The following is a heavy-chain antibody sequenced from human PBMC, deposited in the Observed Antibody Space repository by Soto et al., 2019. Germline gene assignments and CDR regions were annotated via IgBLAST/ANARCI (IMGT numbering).Heavy chain of an antibody. CDR3: ASDSYGSLGLDY. CDR1: GGSISSGGYY. CDR2: IYYSAST. Sequence: SETLSLTCTVSGGSISSGGYYWSWIRQHPGKGLEWIGYIYYSASTYYNPSLKSRVTISVDTSKNQISLKLSSVTAADTAVYYCASDSYGSLGLDYWGQGTLVTV. D-gene: IGHD5-18*01. J-gene: IGHJ4*02. V-gene: IGHV4-31*03.